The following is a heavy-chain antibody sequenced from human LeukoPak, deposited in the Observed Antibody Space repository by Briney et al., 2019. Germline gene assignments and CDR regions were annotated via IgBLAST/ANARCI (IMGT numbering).Heavy chain of an antibody. J-gene: IGHJ4*02. CDR2: INPDGSTR. Sequence: GGSLRLSCVTSGFTFSSSWMSWVRQAPGKGLEWVASINPDGSTRHHVDPLKGRFTISRDNAKKSLFLQMGALRAEDTAVYFCAKLLGTATRYDYWGLGTLVIVSS. CDR1: GFTFSSSW. D-gene: IGHD1-7*01. V-gene: IGHV3-7*01. CDR3: AKLLGTATRYDY.